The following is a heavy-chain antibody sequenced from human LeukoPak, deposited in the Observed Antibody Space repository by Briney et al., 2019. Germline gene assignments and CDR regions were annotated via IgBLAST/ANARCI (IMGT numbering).Heavy chain of an antibody. CDR2: IYPGDSDT. D-gene: IGHD5-24*01. Sequence: GESLNISCEASGYNFKTYWISWVRQMPGKGLEWMGIIYPGDSDTRYSPSFQGQVTISADKSLSVAYLQWSSLKTSDSAKYFCARGHTERRLKGLFDYWGQGTLVTVSS. CDR1: GYNFKTYW. CDR3: ARGHTERRLKGLFDY. J-gene: IGHJ4*02. V-gene: IGHV5-51*01.